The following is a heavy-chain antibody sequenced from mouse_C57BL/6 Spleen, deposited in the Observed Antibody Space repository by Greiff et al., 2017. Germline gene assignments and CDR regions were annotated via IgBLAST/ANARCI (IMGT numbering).Heavy chain of an antibody. Sequence: QVQLQQPGTELVKPGASVKLSCKASGYTFPSYWMHWVKQRPGPGLEWIGNINPSNGGTNYNEKFKSKATLTVDKSSSTAYMQLSSLTSEDAAVYYCARSRNYGSIYYFDYWGQGTTLTVSS. D-gene: IGHD1-1*01. CDR1: GYTFPSYW. J-gene: IGHJ2*01. CDR2: INPSNGGT. CDR3: ARSRNYGSIYYFDY. V-gene: IGHV1-53*01.